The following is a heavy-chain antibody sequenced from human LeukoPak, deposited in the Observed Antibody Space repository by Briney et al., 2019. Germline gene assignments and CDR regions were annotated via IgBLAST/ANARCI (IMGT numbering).Heavy chain of an antibody. D-gene: IGHD1-26*01. V-gene: IGHV3-23*01. Sequence: GGTLRLSCSASGFTFTSSGMSWVRQAPGEGLEWVSAISGSGGSTYYADSVRGRLTISRDNAKNTLYLQMNSLRAEDTAVYYCARVVGIVGANNWFDPWGQGTLVTVSS. CDR1: GFTFTSSG. J-gene: IGHJ5*02. CDR2: ISGSGGST. CDR3: ARVVGIVGANNWFDP.